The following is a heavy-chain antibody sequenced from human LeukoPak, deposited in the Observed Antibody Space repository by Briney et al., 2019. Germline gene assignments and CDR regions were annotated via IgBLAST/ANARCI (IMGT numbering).Heavy chain of an antibody. CDR3: ARATSFDY. CDR1: GFTFTSYE. V-gene: IGHV3-48*03. J-gene: IGHJ4*02. Sequence: PGGSLRLSCAASGFTFTSYEMNWVRQAPGKGLEWVSYITISGSTIYSADSVKGRFTISRDNAKNSLYLQMNSLRAEDTAVYYCARATSFDYWGQGTLVTVSS. CDR2: ITISGSTI.